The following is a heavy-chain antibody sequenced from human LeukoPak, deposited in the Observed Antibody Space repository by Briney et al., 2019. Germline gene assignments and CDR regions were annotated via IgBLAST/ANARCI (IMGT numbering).Heavy chain of an antibody. CDR1: GGTFSSYA. D-gene: IGHD6-13*01. V-gene: IGHV1-69*01. J-gene: IGHJ5*02. CDR2: IIPIFGTA. CDR3: ARVRQAAAGTDLLNWFDP. Sequence: LVKVSCKASGGTFSSYAISWVRQAPGQGLEWMGGIIPIFGTANYAQKFQGRVTITADESTSTAYMELSSLRSEDTAVYYCARVRQAAAGTDLLNWFDPWGQGTLVTVSS.